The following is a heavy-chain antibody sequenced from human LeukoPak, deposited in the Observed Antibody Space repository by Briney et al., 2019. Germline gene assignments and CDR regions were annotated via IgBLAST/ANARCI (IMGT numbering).Heavy chain of an antibody. D-gene: IGHD2-2*01. CDR1: GGSISSGDCY. J-gene: IGHJ5*02. CDR3: ARGSPIVVVPAAPPGLFDP. V-gene: IGHV4-30-4*08. Sequence: NPSETLSLTCTVSGGSISSGDCYWSWIRQPPGKGLEWIGYIYYSGSTYYNPSLKSRVTISVDTSKNQFSLKLSSVTAADTAVYYCARGSPIVVVPAAPPGLFDPWGQGTLVTVSS. CDR2: IYYSGST.